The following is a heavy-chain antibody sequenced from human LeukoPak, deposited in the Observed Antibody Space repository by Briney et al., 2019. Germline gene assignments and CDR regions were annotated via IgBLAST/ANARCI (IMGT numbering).Heavy chain of an antibody. CDR1: GFTFSSYA. CDR2: ISSSGSST. Sequence: GGPLRLFCVASGFTFSSYAMHWVRQAPGKGLEYVSAISSSGSSTFYAISVKGRFTISRDNSKNTLYLQMGSLRAEDMAVYYCARRPQGAYDIWGQGTMVTVSS. J-gene: IGHJ3*02. V-gene: IGHV3-64*01. CDR3: ARRPQGAYDI.